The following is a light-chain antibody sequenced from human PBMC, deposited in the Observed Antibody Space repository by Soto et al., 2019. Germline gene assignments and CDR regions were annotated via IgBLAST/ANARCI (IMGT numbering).Light chain of an antibody. Sequence: DVQLTQSPSTLSASVGDRVTITCRASQSVSSWLAWYQAKPGKAPNLLIYKASTLESGVPSRFSGSGSGTEITLTISRLQPDDFATNNCQQYSSYSWTFGQGTQVEI. CDR3: QQYSSYSWT. CDR2: KAS. J-gene: IGKJ1*01. CDR1: QSVSSW. V-gene: IGKV1-5*03.